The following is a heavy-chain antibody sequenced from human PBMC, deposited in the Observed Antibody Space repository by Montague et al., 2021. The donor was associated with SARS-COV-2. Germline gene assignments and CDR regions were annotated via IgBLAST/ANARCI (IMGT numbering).Heavy chain of an antibody. Sequence: CAISGDSVSDDNVTWNWIRQTPTSGLERLGRTYYRSRWFDHYEXXXKXXXSIXADTSKNQFSLKLSSVTAADTAVYYCAREGLKRLLWFGEGYYYGMDVWGQGTTVTVSS. CDR2: TYYRSRWFD. CDR3: AREGLKRLLWFGEGYYYGMDV. J-gene: IGHJ6*02. CDR1: GDSVSDDNVT. V-gene: IGHV6-1*01. D-gene: IGHD3-10*01.